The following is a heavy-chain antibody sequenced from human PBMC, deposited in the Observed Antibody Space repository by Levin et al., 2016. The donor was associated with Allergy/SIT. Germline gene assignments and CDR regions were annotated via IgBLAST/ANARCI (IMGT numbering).Heavy chain of an antibody. D-gene: IGHD6-19*01. Sequence: GESLKISCAASGFTFSSYGMHWVRQAPGKGLEWVAVIWYDGSNKYYADSVKGRFTISRDNSKNTLYLQMNSLRAEDTAVYYCAREQYSSGPNYYYYMDVWGKGTTVTVSS. CDR1: GFTFSSYG. CDR3: AREQYSSGPNYYYYMDV. V-gene: IGHV3-33*01. J-gene: IGHJ6*03. CDR2: IWYDGSNK.